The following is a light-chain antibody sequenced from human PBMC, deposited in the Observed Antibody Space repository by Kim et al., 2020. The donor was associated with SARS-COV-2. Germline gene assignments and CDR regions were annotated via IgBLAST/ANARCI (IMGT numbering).Light chain of an antibody. CDR2: GKN. Sequence: VRKVRRIGQGESSSRYYASWDQQKQGQAAVIVIYGKNNRPPGITDRCSGASSGNTASLTITGAPEEDEADYYCSSRDSSGNRGVFGGGTKLTVL. V-gene: IGLV3-19*01. CDR1: SSSRYY. J-gene: IGLJ3*02. CDR3: SSRDSSGNRGV.